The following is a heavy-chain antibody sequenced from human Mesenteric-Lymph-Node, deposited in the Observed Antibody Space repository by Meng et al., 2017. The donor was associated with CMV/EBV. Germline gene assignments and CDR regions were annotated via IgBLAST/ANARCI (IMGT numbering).Heavy chain of an antibody. CDR1: GFTVSNNY. J-gene: IGHJ4*02. CDR3: AKDRAVVGPVVGYFDS. V-gene: IGHV3-23*01. CDR2: ISGNGETT. Sequence: GGSLRLSCAASGFTVSNNYMSWVRQAPGKGLEWVSVISGNGETTFYAESVKGRFTISRDNSKNTLYLQMDSLGAEDTAVYYCAKDRAVVGPVVGYFDSWGQGALVTVSS. D-gene: IGHD6-13*01.